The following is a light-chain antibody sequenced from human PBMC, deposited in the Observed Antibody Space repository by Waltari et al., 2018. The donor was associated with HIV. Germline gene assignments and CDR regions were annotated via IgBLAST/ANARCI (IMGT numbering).Light chain of an antibody. Sequence: DIVLTQSPDSLAVSLGERATVNCTSSQTVLYSSDNRDYLAWYQVRPGQPPQLLIYWASTRQSGVPDRFSGIWSGTHFALTISGLQAEDVAIYYCQQYYTTPQSFGQGTRLEI. CDR3: QQYYTTPQS. J-gene: IGKJ2*03. CDR2: WAS. V-gene: IGKV4-1*01. CDR1: QTVLYSSDNRDY.